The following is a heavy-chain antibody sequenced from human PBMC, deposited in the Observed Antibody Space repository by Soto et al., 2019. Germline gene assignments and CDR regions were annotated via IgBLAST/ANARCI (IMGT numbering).Heavy chain of an antibody. V-gene: IGHV4-34*01. CDR2: INHSGST. J-gene: IGHJ5*02. Sequence: PSETLSLTCAVYGGSFSGYYWSWIRQPPGKGLEWIGEINHSGSTNYNPSLKSRVTISVDTSKNQFSLKLSSVTAADTAVYYCARGGIVVVPAAFGANWFDPWGQGTMVTVYS. CDR1: GGSFSGYY. CDR3: ARGGIVVVPAAFGANWFDP. D-gene: IGHD2-2*01.